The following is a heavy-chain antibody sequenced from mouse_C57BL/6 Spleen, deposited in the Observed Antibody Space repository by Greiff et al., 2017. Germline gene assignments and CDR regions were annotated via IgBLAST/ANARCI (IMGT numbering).Heavy chain of an antibody. J-gene: IGHJ1*03. V-gene: IGHV1-4*01. CDR1: GYTFTSYT. CDR3: ARSEDGYSDWYIDV. D-gene: IGHD2-3*01. Sequence: VKLVESGAELARPGASVKMSCKASGYTFTSYTMHWVKQRPGQGLEWIGYINPSSGYTKYNQKFKDKATLTADKSSSTAYMQLSSLTSEDSAVYYCARSEDGYSDWYIDVWGTGTTVTVSS. CDR2: INPSSGYT.